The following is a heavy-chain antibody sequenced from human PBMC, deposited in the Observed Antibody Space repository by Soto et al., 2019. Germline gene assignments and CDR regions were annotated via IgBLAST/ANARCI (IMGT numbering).Heavy chain of an antibody. CDR3: ARGEFGIAAAGSPDY. J-gene: IGHJ4*02. V-gene: IGHV1-69*13. D-gene: IGHD6-13*01. CDR2: IIPIFGTA. Sequence: ASVKVSCTDSGGTLSSYAISWVRQAPGQGLEWMGGIIPIFGTANYAQKFQGRVTITADESTSTAYMELSSLRSEDTAVYYCARGEFGIAAAGSPDYWGQGTLVTVSS. CDR1: GGTLSSYA.